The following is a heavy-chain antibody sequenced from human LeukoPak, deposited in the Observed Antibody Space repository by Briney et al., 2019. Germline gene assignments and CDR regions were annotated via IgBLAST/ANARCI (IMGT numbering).Heavy chain of an antibody. CDR3: ARLKVAVAGTTDDY. Sequence: SETLSLTCTVSGGSISSYYWSWIRQPAGKGLEWIGRIYTSGSTNYNPSLKSRVTMSVDTSKNQFSLKLSSVTAADTAVYYCARLKVAVAGTTDDYWGQGTLVTVSS. J-gene: IGHJ4*02. D-gene: IGHD6-19*01. V-gene: IGHV4-4*07. CDR2: IYTSGST. CDR1: GGSISSYY.